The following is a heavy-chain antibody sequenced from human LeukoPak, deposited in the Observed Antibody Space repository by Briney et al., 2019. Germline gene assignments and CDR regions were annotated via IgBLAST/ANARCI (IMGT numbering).Heavy chain of an antibody. V-gene: IGHV3-48*01. CDR2: ISGSSSTI. D-gene: IGHD3-16*01. Sequence: GGSLRLSCAASGFTFSNYYMSWVRQAPGKGLEGVSYISGSSSTIYYADSVKGRFTISRDNAKNSLYLEMHSLRAEDTAVYYCARDQGGGVFDIWGQGTMVTVSS. J-gene: IGHJ3*02. CDR3: ARDQGGGVFDI. CDR1: GFTFSNYY.